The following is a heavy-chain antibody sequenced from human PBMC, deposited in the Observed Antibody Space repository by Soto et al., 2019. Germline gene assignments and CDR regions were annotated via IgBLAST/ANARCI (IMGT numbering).Heavy chain of an antibody. CDR3: ASGADYNTNYIPFDP. CDR1: GFTFATYE. V-gene: IGHV3-48*03. J-gene: IGHJ5*02. CDR2: ISGSATTI. Sequence: GGSLRLSCAASGFTFATYEMIWVRQAPGKGLEWVASISGSATTIYYADSVKGRFTISRDNAKNSLYLQMNSLRAEDTGLYYCASGADYNTNYIPFDPWGQGTLVTVSS. D-gene: IGHD3-10*01.